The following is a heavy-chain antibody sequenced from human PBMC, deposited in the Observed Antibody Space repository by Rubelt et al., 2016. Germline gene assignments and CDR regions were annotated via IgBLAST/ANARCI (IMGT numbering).Heavy chain of an antibody. D-gene: IGHD3-16*01. J-gene: IGHJ2*01. CDR2: IYYRGST. Sequence: QVQLQESGPGLVKPSQTLSLTCTVSGGSISSGGYYWSWIRQHPGKGLEWIGYIYYRGSTYYSPSLESRLTVSVDPSKNQLSLRLRAVTAADTAVYFCARHGAVLNWFFDLWGRGTLVTVST. CDR1: GGSISSGGYY. CDR3: ARHGAVLNWFFDL. V-gene: IGHV4-31*03.